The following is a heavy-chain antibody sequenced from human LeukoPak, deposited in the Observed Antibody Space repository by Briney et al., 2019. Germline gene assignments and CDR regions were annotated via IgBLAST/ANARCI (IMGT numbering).Heavy chain of an antibody. Sequence: PGGSLRLSCVAPGLTLSNYWMSWVRQAPGKGLEWVATIKPDGSEKYYVDSVKGRFTISRDNAKRSLFLQMDSLRAEDTAVYYCARDYVITFGAARRDGDAFDIWGQGTMVTVSS. CDR1: GLTLSNYW. V-gene: IGHV3-7*01. CDR2: IKPDGSEK. D-gene: IGHD6-6*01. J-gene: IGHJ3*02. CDR3: ARDYVITFGAARRDGDAFDI.